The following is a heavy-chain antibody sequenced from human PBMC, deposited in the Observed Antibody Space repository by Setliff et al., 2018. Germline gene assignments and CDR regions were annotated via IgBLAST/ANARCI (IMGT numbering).Heavy chain of an antibody. J-gene: IGHJ5*02. CDR2: IYYSGST. Sequence: SETLSLTCTVSGGSISNYYWTWIRQPPGKGLEWIGYIYYSGSTNYNPSLKSRVTISEDMSENQISLKLSSVTAEDTAVYYCARSPAVLGIVYLDPWGQGTLVTVSS. V-gene: IGHV4-59*01. CDR1: GGSISNYY. D-gene: IGHD2-15*01. CDR3: ARSPAVLGIVYLDP.